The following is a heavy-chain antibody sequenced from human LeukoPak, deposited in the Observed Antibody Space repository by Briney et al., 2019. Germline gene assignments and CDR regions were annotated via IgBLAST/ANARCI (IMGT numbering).Heavy chain of an antibody. V-gene: IGHV1-8*01. CDR2: MNPNSGNT. CDR1: GYSFTSYV. Sequence: ASVKVSCKASGYSFTSYVLSWVRQATGQGLEWMGWMNPNSGNTGYAQRFQGRVTMTRDTSISTAYMELTSLTSEDTAIYYCARGLAVAGTGYWGQGTLVTVSS. J-gene: IGHJ4*02. CDR3: ARGLAVAGTGY. D-gene: IGHD6-19*01.